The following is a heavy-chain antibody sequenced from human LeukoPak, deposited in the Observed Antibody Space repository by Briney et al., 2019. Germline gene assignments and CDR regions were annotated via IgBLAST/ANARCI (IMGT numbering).Heavy chain of an antibody. D-gene: IGHD3-22*01. CDR2: IYTSGST. CDR1: GGSISSYY. CDR3: ARAIDDSSGYYYYYYYYMDV. J-gene: IGHJ6*03. V-gene: IGHV4-4*07. Sequence: PSETLSLTCTVSGGSISSYYWSWIRQPAGKGLEWIGRIYTSGSTYYNPSLKSRVTISVDTSKNQFSLKLSSVTAADTAVYYCARAIDDSSGYYYYYYYYMDVWGKGTTVTVSS.